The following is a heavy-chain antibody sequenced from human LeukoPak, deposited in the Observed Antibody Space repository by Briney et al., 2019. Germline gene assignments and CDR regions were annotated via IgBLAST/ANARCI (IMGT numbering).Heavy chain of an antibody. CDR1: GGSISSSSYY. J-gene: IGHJ4*02. CDR3: ARSKNYFDY. Sequence: PSETLSLTCSVSGGSISSSSYYWSWIRQPPGKGLEWIGEINHSGSTNYTPSLKSRVTISVDTSKNQFSLKLSSVTAADTAVYYCARSKNYFDYWGQGTLVTVSS. V-gene: IGHV4-39*07. CDR2: INHSGST.